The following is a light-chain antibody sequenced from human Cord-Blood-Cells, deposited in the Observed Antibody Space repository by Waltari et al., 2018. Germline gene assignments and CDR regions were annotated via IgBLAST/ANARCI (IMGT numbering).Light chain of an antibody. CDR2: DVS. J-gene: IGLJ2*01. V-gene: IGLV2-14*01. CDR1: SSDVGGYHS. CDR3: SSYTSSSTVV. Sequence: QSALTQPASASGSPGQSITISCTGTSSDVGGYHSVSWYQQHPGKAPKLMIYDVSNRPSGVSNRFSGSKSGNTASLTISGLQAEDEADYYCSSYTSSSTVVFGGGTKLTVL.